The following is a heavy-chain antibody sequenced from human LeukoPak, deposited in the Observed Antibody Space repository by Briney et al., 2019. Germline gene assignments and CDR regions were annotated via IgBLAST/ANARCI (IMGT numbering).Heavy chain of an antibody. V-gene: IGHV4-39*01. CDR3: ARHKGTGGSQIDY. CDR2: LYYSGST. J-gene: IGHJ4*02. CDR1: GGSISSRSYY. D-gene: IGHD7-27*01. Sequence: SETLSLTCTVSGGSISSRSYYWGWIRQSPGKGLEWIGTLYYSGSTDYKSSLKSRVTISVDTSKNQFSLKLSSVTAADTAVYYCARHKGTGGSQIDYWGQGTLVTVSS.